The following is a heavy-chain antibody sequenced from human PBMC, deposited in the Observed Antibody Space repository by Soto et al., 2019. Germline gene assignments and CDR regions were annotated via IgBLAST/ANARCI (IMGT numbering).Heavy chain of an antibody. CDR2: IYNIGST. CDR1: GGSISSYY. Sequence: SETLSLTCNVSGGSISSYYWSWIRQPAGKGLEWIGHIYNIGSTNYNPSLKSRLTMSVDTSKNQFSLKLSSVTAADTAVYYCARATYYYDSSGYTPIYYFDYWGQGTLVTVSS. V-gene: IGHV4-4*07. J-gene: IGHJ4*02. D-gene: IGHD3-22*01. CDR3: ARATYYYDSSGYTPIYYFDY.